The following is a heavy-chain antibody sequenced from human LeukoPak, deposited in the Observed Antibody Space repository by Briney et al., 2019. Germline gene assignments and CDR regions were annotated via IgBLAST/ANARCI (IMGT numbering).Heavy chain of an antibody. CDR2: ISSSGSGDNT. J-gene: IGHJ4*02. CDR1: GVTLSTYA. Sequence: GGSLRLSCAASGVTLSTYAMSWARQAPGKGLEWVSGISSSGSGDNTYYADSVKGRFTISRDSSKNTLFLHMNTLRAEDTAVYYCAKGVDYCSGGSCPADYWGPGTLVTVSS. CDR3: AKGVDYCSGGSCPADY. V-gene: IGHV3-23*01. D-gene: IGHD2-15*01.